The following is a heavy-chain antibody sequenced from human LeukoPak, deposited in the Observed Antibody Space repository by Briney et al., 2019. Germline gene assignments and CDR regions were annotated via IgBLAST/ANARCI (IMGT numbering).Heavy chain of an antibody. J-gene: IGHJ4*02. CDR1: GYAITNGYY. CDR2: IFHSGTT. CDR3: ARSLYSTSWYRGNDY. Sequence: ETLSLTCTVSGYAITNGYYWGWIRQPPGRGLEWIGSIFHSGTTYHNPSHKSRVTISVDTSKNQFSLKLSSVTAADTAVYYCARSLYSTSWYRGNDYWGQGTLVTVSS. V-gene: IGHV4-38-2*02. D-gene: IGHD6-13*01.